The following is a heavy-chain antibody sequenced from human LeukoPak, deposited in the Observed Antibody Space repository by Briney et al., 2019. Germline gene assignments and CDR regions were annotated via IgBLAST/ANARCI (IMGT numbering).Heavy chain of an antibody. CDR3: ARDGGSSWYNFDY. V-gene: IGHV3-33*08. CDR2: IWYGGSNK. Sequence: GRSLRLSCAASGFTFSSYGMHWVRQAPGKGLEWVAVIWYGGSNKYYADSVKGRFTISRDNSKNTLYLQMNSLRAEDTAVYYCARDGGSSWYNFDYWGQGTLVTVSS. J-gene: IGHJ4*02. CDR1: GFTFSSYG. D-gene: IGHD6-13*01.